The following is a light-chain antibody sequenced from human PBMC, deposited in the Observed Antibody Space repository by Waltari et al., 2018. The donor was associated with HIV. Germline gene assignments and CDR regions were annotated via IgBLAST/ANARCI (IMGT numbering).Light chain of an antibody. V-gene: IGKV4-1*01. Sequence: DIVMTQPPDSLAVSLGERAPINCKSRQSVLYSSNNKNYLAWYQQKPGQPPKLLIYWASTRESGVPDRFSGSGSGTDFTLTISSLQAEDVAVYYCQQYYSTPLTFGGGTKVEIK. J-gene: IGKJ4*01. CDR1: QSVLYSSNNKNY. CDR3: QQYYSTPLT. CDR2: WAS.